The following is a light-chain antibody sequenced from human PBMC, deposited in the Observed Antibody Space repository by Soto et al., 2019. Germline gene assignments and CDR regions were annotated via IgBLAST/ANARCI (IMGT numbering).Light chain of an antibody. CDR1: QSVSSY. V-gene: IGKV1-39*01. Sequence: DIQMTQSPSSLSASVGDRVTITCRASQSVSSYLNWYQQKVGKAPNLLIFAASSLQSGVPSRFSGSGSGTDFTLTISSLQPEDFATYYFQQSYTTPHTFGQGTKLEIK. J-gene: IGKJ2*01. CDR3: QQSYTTPHT. CDR2: AAS.